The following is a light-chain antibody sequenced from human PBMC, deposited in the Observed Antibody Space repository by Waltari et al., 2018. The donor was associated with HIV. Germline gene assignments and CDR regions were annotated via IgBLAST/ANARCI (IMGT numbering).Light chain of an antibody. CDR1: SSDIGYFNY. Sequence: QSALTQPASVSGSPGQSITISCTGTSSDIGYFNYVSWYQQHPGRAPKLMIYEVGNRLSGVSNRFSGSKSDNTASLTVSGLQPEDEADYYCSSYTSSGTLVFGGGTRLTVL. CDR3: SSYTSSGTLV. CDR2: EVG. J-gene: IGLJ2*01. V-gene: IGLV2-14*01.